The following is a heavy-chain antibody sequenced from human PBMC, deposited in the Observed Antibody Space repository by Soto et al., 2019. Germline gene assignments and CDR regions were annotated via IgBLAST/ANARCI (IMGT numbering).Heavy chain of an antibody. Sequence: GGSLRLSCAASGFTFSSYGMHWVRQAPGKGLEWVAVISYDGSNKYYADSVKGRFTISRDNSKNTLYLQMNSLRAEDTAVYYCAKPRSSPFLDYFDYWGQGTLVTV. V-gene: IGHV3-30*18. CDR3: AKPRSSPFLDYFDY. D-gene: IGHD6-6*01. CDR2: ISYDGSNK. CDR1: GFTFSSYG. J-gene: IGHJ4*02.